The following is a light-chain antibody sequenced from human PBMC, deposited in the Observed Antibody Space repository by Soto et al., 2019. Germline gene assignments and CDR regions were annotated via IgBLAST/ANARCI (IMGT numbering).Light chain of an antibody. CDR2: KAS. CDR1: PSISRW. CDR3: QQYDNYPLT. Sequence: DIQMAQSPSTLPASVGARVTITCRASPSISRWLAWYQQKPWKAPELLIFKASILESGVPSRFSGSRSGTDFTLTIIRLPPDDFATYSGQQYDNYPLTFGGGTKVELK. V-gene: IGKV1-5*03. J-gene: IGKJ4*01.